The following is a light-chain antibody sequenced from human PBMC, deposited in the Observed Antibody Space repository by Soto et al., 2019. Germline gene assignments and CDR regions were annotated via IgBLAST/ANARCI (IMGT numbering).Light chain of an antibody. J-gene: IGLJ2*01. CDR1: SSDVGSCKY. CDR3: SSYADSNTLEVV. Sequence: QSALTQPPSASGSPGQSVTISCTGTSSDVGSCKYVSWYQQHPGKAPKLMIYEVIKRPSGVPDRFSGSKSGNTASLTVSGLQAEDEADYYCSSYADSNTLEVVFGGGTKLTVL. CDR2: EVI. V-gene: IGLV2-8*01.